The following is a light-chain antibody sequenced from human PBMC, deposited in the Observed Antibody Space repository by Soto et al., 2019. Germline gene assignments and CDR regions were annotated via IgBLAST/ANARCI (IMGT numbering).Light chain of an antibody. CDR3: RSFASSNTWV. J-gene: IGLJ3*02. Sequence: QSALTQPPSASGSPGQSVTISCTGTSSDVGAYNDVSWYQQHAGKAPKLVIYEVTKRPSGVPDRFAGSTSANTAPLTASGLQAEDEADYCCRSFASSNTWVFGGGTKLTVL. CDR1: SSDVGAYND. V-gene: IGLV2-8*01. CDR2: EVT.